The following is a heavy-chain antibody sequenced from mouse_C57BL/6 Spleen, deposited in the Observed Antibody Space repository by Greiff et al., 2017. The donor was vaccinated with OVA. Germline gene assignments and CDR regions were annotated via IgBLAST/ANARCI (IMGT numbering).Heavy chain of an antibody. CDR1: GYTFTTYP. V-gene: IGHV1-47*01. J-gene: IGHJ1*03. CDR3: AILPYGSIHFDV. D-gene: IGHD1-1*01. CDR2: FHPYNDDT. Sequence: VQLQQSGTELVKPGASVKMSCKASGYTFTTYPIEWMKQNHGKSLEWIGNFHPYNDDTKYNEKFKGKATLTVEKSSSTVYLELSRLTSDDSAVYYCAILPYGSIHFDVWGTGTTVTVSS.